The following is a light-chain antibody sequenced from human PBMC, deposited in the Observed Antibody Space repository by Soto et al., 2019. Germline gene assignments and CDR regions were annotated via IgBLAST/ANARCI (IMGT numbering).Light chain of an antibody. V-gene: IGLV2-14*03. J-gene: IGLJ1*01. CDR1: SSDVGGYHY. Sequence: QSALTQPASVSGSPGQSMTISCTGSSSDVGGYHYVSWYQQHPGKAPKLIIYQVSHRPSGVSDRFSGSKSGNTASLTISGLQGEVEATYYCSSFTSTHTYVFGTGTKVTVL. CDR2: QVS. CDR3: SSFTSTHTYV.